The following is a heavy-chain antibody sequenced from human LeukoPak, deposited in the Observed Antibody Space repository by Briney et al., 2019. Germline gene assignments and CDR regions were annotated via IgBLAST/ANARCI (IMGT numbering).Heavy chain of an antibody. Sequence: GGSLRLSCAASGFTFSSYAMSWVRQAPGKGLEWVSAISGSGGSTYYADSVKGRFTISRDNSKNTLYLQMNRLRAEDTAVYYCAKDPTVVTPGGNFDYWGQGTLVTVSS. CDR3: AKDPTVVTPGGNFDY. CDR1: GFTFSSYA. D-gene: IGHD4-23*01. J-gene: IGHJ4*02. CDR2: ISGSGGST. V-gene: IGHV3-23*01.